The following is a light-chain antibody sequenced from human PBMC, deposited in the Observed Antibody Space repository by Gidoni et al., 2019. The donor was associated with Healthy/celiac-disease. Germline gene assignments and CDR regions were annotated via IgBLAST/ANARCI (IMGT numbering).Light chain of an antibody. CDR2: KAS. J-gene: IGKJ4*01. CDR3: QQYNSSL. Sequence: DIQMTQSPSTLSASVGDRVTITCRASQSISSWLAWYQQKPGKAPKLLIYKASSLESGVPSRFSGSGSGTEFTLTISSLQPDDFATYYCQQYNSSLFXGXTKVEIK. V-gene: IGKV1-5*03. CDR1: QSISSW.